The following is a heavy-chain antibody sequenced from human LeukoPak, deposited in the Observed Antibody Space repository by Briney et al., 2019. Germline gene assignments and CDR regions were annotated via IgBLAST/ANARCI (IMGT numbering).Heavy chain of an antibody. CDR3: AKASLAVAGIFDP. D-gene: IGHD6-19*01. CDR2: IWYDGSNR. V-gene: IGHV3-33*06. Sequence: PGRSLRLSCAASGFTFSSYGMHWVRQAPGQGLEWVAVIWYDGSNRYYADSVKGRFTISRDNSKNTLYLQMNSLRAEDTAVYYCAKASLAVAGIFDPWGQGTLVTVSS. J-gene: IGHJ5*02. CDR1: GFTFSSYG.